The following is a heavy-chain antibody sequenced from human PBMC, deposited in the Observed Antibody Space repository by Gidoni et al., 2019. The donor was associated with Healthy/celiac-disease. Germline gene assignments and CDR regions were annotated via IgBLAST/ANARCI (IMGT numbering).Heavy chain of an antibody. J-gene: IGHJ5*02. CDR2: IYYSGNT. CDR1: GCSISSYY. D-gene: IGHD3-3*01. CDR3: ARATPITIFGVVIDGWFDP. Sequence: QVQLQESGPGLVKPSETLSLTCTVSGCSISSYYWSWIPQPPGRGLEWIGYIYYSGNTNYNPSLKSRVTISVDTSKNQFSLKLSSVTAADTAIYYCARATPITIFGVVIDGWFDPWGQGTLVTVSS. V-gene: IGHV4-59*01.